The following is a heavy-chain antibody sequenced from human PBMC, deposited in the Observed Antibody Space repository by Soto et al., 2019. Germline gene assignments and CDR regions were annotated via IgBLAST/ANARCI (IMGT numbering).Heavy chain of an antibody. J-gene: IGHJ1*01. CDR2: IYYSGST. D-gene: IGHD2-15*01. Sequence: PSETLSLTCTVSGGSISSYYWSWIRQPPGKGLEWIGYIYYSGSTNYNPSLKSRVTISVDTSKNQFSLKLSSVTAADTAVYYCATLVVVAATQYFQHWGQGTLVTVSS. V-gene: IGHV4-59*08. CDR1: GGSISSYY. CDR3: ATLVVVAATQYFQH.